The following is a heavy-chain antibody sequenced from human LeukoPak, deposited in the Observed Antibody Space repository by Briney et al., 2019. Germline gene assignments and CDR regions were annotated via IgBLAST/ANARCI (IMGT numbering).Heavy chain of an antibody. V-gene: IGHV3-30*02. CDR3: AKDSDFGDHRTGHAFNM. CDR1: GFTFSTYG. Sequence: TGGSLRLSCAASGFTFSTYGMHWVRQAPGKGLEWVAFIWYDGSNKYYADSVKGRFTISRDNSKNTLYPQMSSLRADDTAVYYCAKDSDFGDHRTGHAFNMWGQGTMVTVSS. CDR2: IWYDGSNK. D-gene: IGHD4-17*01. J-gene: IGHJ3*02.